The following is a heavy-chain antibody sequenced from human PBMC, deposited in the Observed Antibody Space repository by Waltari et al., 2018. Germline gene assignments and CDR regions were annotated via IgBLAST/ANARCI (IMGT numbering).Heavy chain of an antibody. J-gene: IGHJ6*02. CDR1: GFTLSSYE. CDR3: TRDDYGDYEDYYYGMDV. Sequence: EVQLVESGGGLVQPGGSLSLSCAASGFTLSSYEMNWVRQAPWKGLEWVSYISSSGNTIYYADSVKGRFTISRDNAKKSLFLQMNSLRAEDTAVYYCTRDDYGDYEDYYYGMDVWGQGTTVTVSS. D-gene: IGHD4-17*01. CDR2: ISSSGNTI. V-gene: IGHV3-48*03.